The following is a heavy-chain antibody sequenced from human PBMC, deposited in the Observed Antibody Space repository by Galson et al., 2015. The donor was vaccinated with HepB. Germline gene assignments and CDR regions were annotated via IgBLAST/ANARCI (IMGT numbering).Heavy chain of an antibody. CDR2: IDPSGGNT. J-gene: IGHJ4*02. CDR3: ARTLYDSGSYDY. Sequence: SVKVSCKASGYTFTSNYMHWVRQAPGQGLEWMGIIDPSGGNTKYPQKFQGRVTMTRDTSTSTVYVGLSRLRLEDTAVYYCARTLYDSGSYDYWGQGTLVTVSS. D-gene: IGHD3-10*01. V-gene: IGHV1-46*03. CDR1: GYTFTSNY.